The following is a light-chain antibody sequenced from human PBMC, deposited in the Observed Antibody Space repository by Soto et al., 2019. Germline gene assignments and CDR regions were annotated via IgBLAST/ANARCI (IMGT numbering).Light chain of an antibody. CDR3: CSYAGSSTYV. Sequence: QCVLTQPASVSGSPGQWITISCTGTSSDFGSYNLVSWYQQHPGKAPKLMIYEDSKRPSGVSNRFSGSKSGNTASLTISGLQAEDDADYYCCSYAGSSTYVFGTGTKVTVL. CDR1: SSDFGSYNL. V-gene: IGLV2-23*01. J-gene: IGLJ1*01. CDR2: EDS.